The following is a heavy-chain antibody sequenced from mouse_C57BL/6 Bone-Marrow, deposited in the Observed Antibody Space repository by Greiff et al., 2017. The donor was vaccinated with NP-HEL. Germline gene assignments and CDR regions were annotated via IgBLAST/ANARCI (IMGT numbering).Heavy chain of an antibody. CDR1: GYTFTSYL. CDR2: IDPNSGGT. V-gene: IGHV1-72*01. J-gene: IGHJ2*01. D-gene: IGHD1-1*01. Sequence: QVQLQQPGAELVKPGASVKLSCKASGYTFTSYLMHWVKRRPGRGLEGIGRIDPNSGGTKYNEKFKSKATLTVDKPSSTAYLQLNRLTSEASAGYYCSLVYCGSSPLDYWGQGTTPTVSS. CDR3: SLVYCGSSPLDY.